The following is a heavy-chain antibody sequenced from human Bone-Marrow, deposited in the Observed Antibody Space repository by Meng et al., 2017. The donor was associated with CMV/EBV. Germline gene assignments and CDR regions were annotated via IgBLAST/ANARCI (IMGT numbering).Heavy chain of an antibody. Sequence: SETLSLTCTVSGGSISSYYWSWIRQPPGKGLEWIGYIYYSGSTNYNPSLKSRVTISVDTSKNQFSLKLSSVTAADTAVYYCARLFGSSSAKPVIDYWGQGTLVTVSS. D-gene: IGHD6-6*01. V-gene: IGHV4-59*01. J-gene: IGHJ4*02. CDR3: ARLFGSSSAKPVIDY. CDR2: IYYSGST. CDR1: GGSISSYY.